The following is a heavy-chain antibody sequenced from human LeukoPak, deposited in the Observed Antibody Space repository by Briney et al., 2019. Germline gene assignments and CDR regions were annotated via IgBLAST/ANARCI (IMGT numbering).Heavy chain of an antibody. V-gene: IGHV4-39*01. J-gene: IGHJ4*02. D-gene: IGHD1-26*01. CDR3: ARQQWIVGAPN. CDR1: GGSISSSSYY. CDR2: IYYSGST. Sequence: KTSETLSLTCTVSGGSISSSSYYWGWIRQPPGKGLEWIGSIYYSGSTHYNPPLKSRVTISVDTSKNQFSLKLSSVTAADTAVYYCARQQWIVGAPNWGQGTLVTVSS.